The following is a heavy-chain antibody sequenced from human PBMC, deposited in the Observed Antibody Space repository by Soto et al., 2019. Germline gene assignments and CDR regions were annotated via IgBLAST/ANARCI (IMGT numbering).Heavy chain of an antibody. CDR3: ARDLPLYSGSYDSYYYYGMDV. V-gene: IGHV3-33*01. CDR2: IWYDGSNK. Sequence: GGSLRLSCAASGFTFSSYGMHWVRQAPGKGLEWVAVIWYDGSNKYYADSVKGRFTISRDNSKNTLYLQMNSLRAEDTAVYYCARDLPLYSGSYDSYYYYGMDVWGQGTTVTVSS. CDR1: GFTFSSYG. J-gene: IGHJ6*02. D-gene: IGHD1-26*01.